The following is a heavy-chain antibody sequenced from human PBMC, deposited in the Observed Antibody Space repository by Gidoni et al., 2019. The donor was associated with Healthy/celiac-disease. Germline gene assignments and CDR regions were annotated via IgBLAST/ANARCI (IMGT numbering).Heavy chain of an antibody. V-gene: IGHV1-3*01. CDR3: ARGQRDSSGYYRWRYFDY. CDR2: INAGNGNT. CDR1: GYTFTSYA. Sequence: QVQLVQSGAEVKKPGASVKVSCKASGYTFTSYAMHWVRQAPGQRLEWMGWINAGNGNTKYSQKFQGRVTITRDTSASTAYMELSSLRSEDTAVYYCARGQRDSSGYYRWRYFDYWGQGTLVTVSS. J-gene: IGHJ4*02. D-gene: IGHD3-22*01.